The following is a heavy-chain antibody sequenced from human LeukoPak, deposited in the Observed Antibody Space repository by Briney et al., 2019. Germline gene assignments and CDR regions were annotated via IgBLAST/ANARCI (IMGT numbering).Heavy chain of an antibody. D-gene: IGHD5-18*01. J-gene: IGHJ1*01. V-gene: IGHV3-64D*06. CDR1: GFTFSSYA. CDR2: ISSNGGST. CDR3: VIKASDTAMRYFQH. Sequence: GGSLRLSCSASGFTFSSYAMHWVRQAPGKGLEYVSAISSNGGSTYYADSAKGRFTISRDNSKNTLYLQMSSLRAEDTAVYYCVIKASDTAMRYFQHWGQGTLVTVSS.